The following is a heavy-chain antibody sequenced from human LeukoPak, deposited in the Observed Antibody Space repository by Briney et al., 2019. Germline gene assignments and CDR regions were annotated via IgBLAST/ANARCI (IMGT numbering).Heavy chain of an antibody. CDR3: AKVGTPGAGTGSWFDP. CDR1: GFTFSSYG. CDR2: ISYDGSNK. Sequence: GRSLRLSCAASGFTFSSYGMHWVRQAPGKGLEWVAVISYDGSNKYYADSVKGRFTISRDNSKNTLYLQMNSLRAEDTAVYYCAKVGTPGAGTGSWFDPWGQGTLVTVSS. V-gene: IGHV3-30*18. D-gene: IGHD6-19*01. J-gene: IGHJ5*02.